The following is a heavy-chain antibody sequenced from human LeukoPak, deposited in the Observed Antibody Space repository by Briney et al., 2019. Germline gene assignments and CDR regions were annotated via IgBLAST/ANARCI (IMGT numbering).Heavy chain of an antibody. D-gene: IGHD3-16*01. CDR3: ARRVWGNSYYFDY. V-gene: IGHV3-30-3*01. J-gene: IGHJ4*02. Sequence: GGSLRLSCAASGFTFSTYAMYWVRQAPGKGLEWVAVISYDGSNKYYADSVKGRFTISRDNSKNTLYLQMNSLRAEDTAVYYCARRVWGNSYYFDYWGQGTLVTVSS. CDR2: ISYDGSNK. CDR1: GFTFSTYA.